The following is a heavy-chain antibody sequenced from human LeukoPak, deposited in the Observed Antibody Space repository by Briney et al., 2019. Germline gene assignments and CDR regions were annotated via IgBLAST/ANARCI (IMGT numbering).Heavy chain of an antibody. D-gene: IGHD3-3*01. Sequence: SETLSLTCTVSGGSISSYYWSWIRQPAGKGLEWIGRIYTSGSTNYNPSLKSRVTMSVDTSKNQFSLKLSSVTAADTAVYYSARQCGIRDYDFWSGSNYYFDYWGQGTLVTVSS. CDR3: ARQCGIRDYDFWSGSNYYFDY. J-gene: IGHJ4*02. V-gene: IGHV4-4*07. CDR1: GGSISSYY. CDR2: IYTSGST.